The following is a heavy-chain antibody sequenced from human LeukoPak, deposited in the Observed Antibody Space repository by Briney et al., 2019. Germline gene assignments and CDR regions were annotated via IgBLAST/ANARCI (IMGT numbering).Heavy chain of an antibody. CDR2: INVNSGGT. J-gene: IGHJ4*02. V-gene: IGHV1-2*02. D-gene: IGHD2-21*01. CDR3: ASWADRNAPVVVFDY. CDR1: GYIFTGYY. Sequence: GVSVKVSCKASGYIFTGYYVHWVRQAPGQGLEWMGWINVNSGGTNYAQKFQGRVTLTRDTSINTAYMELSRLKSDDTAVYYCASWADRNAPVVVFDYWGQGTLVAVSS.